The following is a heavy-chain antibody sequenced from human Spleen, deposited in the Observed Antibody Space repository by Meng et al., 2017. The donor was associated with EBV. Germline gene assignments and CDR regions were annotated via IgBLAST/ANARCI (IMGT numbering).Heavy chain of an antibody. Sequence: QVPRQESGPVLVKLSGTLSLTCAVSSGSINSGYWWSWVHQPPGKGLEWIGEVYHDGTTNYSPSLKSRLTISVEKSMNQFSLKLTSVTAADTAVYYCASLLLRYFDWFPVVDYWGQGTLVTVSS. CDR2: VYHDGTT. CDR1: SGSINSGYW. CDR3: ASLLLRYFDWFPVVDY. D-gene: IGHD3-9*01. J-gene: IGHJ4*02. V-gene: IGHV4-4*02.